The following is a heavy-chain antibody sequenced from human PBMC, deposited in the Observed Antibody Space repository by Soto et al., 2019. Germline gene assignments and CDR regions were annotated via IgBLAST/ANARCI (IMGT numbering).Heavy chain of an antibody. CDR3: AKDTLFRYDSSGYFDY. CDR2: ISGSGGST. CDR1: GFTFSSYA. D-gene: IGHD3-22*01. J-gene: IGHJ4*02. Sequence: GGSLRLSCAASGFTFSSYAMNWVRRAPGKGLEWVSAISGSGGSTYYADSVKGRFTISRDNSKNTLYLQMNSLRAEDTAVYYCAKDTLFRYDSSGYFDYWGQGTLVTVSS. V-gene: IGHV3-23*01.